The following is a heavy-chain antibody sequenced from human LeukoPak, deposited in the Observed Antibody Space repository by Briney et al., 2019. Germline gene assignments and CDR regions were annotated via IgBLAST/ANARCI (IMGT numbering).Heavy chain of an antibody. Sequence: SETLSLTCTVSGASISSSSYSWGWIRQPPGKRLEWIGGVYYSGETHYNPSLKSRVTISVDVSKNQFSLKLSSVTAADTAVYYCAKTGYGGNPFDSWGQGTQVTVSS. CDR2: VYYSGET. CDR1: GASISSSSYS. CDR3: AKTGYGGNPFDS. V-gene: IGHV4-39*01. J-gene: IGHJ4*02. D-gene: IGHD4-23*01.